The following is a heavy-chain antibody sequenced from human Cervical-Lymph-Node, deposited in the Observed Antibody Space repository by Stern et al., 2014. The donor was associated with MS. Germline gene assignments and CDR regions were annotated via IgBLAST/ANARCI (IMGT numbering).Heavy chain of an antibody. D-gene: IGHD6-13*01. Sequence: VQLVESGAEMKEPGESLKISCKGSGYSFTNYWIAWVRQMPGKGLEWMGIIHPGDSDTTYSPSFQGQVTISTDKSISTASLQWTSLTVSDTAIYYCARRWGSSDWYGKFDYWGQGTLVTVSS. CDR2: IHPGDSDT. CDR1: GYSFTNYW. CDR3: ARRWGSSDWYGKFDY. J-gene: IGHJ4*02. V-gene: IGHV5-51*03.